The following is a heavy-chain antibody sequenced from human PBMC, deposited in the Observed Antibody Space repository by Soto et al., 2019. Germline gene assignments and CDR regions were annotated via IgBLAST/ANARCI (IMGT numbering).Heavy chain of an antibody. J-gene: IGHJ6*03. CDR1: GSAFSEYY. D-gene: IGHD5-12*01. CDR3: ARESGGATATLDDYYLYMNV. Sequence: QVQLVQSGAEVKKPGASVKVSCKASGSAFSEYYIHWMRQAPGQGLGWLGWIKPNSGRTKTAQKFQGWVTKTRDTSIRTAVIEISWLKSADTAVYYCARESGGATATLDDYYLYMNVWGKGTTVTVSS. V-gene: IGHV1-2*04. CDR2: IKPNSGRT.